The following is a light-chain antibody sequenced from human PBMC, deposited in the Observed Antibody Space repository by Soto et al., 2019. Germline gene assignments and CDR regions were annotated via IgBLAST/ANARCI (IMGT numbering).Light chain of an antibody. CDR2: DAS. CDR1: QSISSW. J-gene: IGKJ4*01. V-gene: IGKV1-5*01. Sequence: DIQMTQSPSTLSASVGDRVTITCRASQSISSWLAWYQQKPGKAPKLLIYDASSLESGLPSRFSGSGSRTEFTLTISSLQPDDFATYNCQQYNSYSLTFGGGTKVEIK. CDR3: QQYNSYSLT.